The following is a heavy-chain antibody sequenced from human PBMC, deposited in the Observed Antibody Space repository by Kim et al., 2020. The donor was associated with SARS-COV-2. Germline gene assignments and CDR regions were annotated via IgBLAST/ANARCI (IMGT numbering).Heavy chain of an antibody. D-gene: IGHD2-21*02. CDR2: ISGYGSNI. CDR1: GFAFSDYY. CDR3: ARGRWVSPYCRGGDCFQGNDY. Sequence: GGSLRLSCAASGFAFSDYYMSWIRQAPGKGLEWVSFISGYGSNIYYAGSVKGRFTISRDIANNSLYLQMNSLRAEDTALYYCARGRWVSPYCRGGDCFQGNDYWGQGTLVTVSS. V-gene: IGHV3-11*01. J-gene: IGHJ4*02.